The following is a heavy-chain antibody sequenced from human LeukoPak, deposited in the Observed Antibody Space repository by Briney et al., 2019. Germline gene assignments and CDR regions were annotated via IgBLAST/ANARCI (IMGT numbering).Heavy chain of an antibody. V-gene: IGHV1-46*01. J-gene: IGHJ6*03. Sequence: ASVKVSYKASGYTFTSYYMHWVRQAPRQGLEWMGIINPSGGSTSYAQKFQGRVTMTRDMSTSTDYMDLSSVTSDDTAVYFCAKSAGHCSNGICFTDYYMDVWGRGTTVTVSS. CDR3: AKSAGHCSNGICFTDYYMDV. CDR1: GYTFTSYY. CDR2: INPSGGST. D-gene: IGHD2-8*01.